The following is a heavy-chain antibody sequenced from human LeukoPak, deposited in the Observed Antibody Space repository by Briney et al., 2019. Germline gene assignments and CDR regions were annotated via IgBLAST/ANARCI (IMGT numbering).Heavy chain of an antibody. CDR2: IYYSGST. Sequence: SETLSLTCTVSGGSISSYYWSWIRQPPGKGLEWIGYIYYSGSTNYNPSLKSRVTISVDTSKNQFSLKLSSVTAADTAVYYCASGGVNYYDSSGYFHPLDYWGQGTLVTVSS. J-gene: IGHJ4*02. D-gene: IGHD3-22*01. V-gene: IGHV4-59*12. CDR1: GGSISSYY. CDR3: ASGGVNYYDSSGYFHPLDY.